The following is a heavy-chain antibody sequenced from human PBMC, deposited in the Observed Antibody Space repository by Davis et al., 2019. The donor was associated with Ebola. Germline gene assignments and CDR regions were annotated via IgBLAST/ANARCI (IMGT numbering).Heavy chain of an antibody. D-gene: IGHD6-13*01. CDR2: IYPGDSDT. CDR3: ARGSSSWYFDFDY. V-gene: IGHV5-51*01. Sequence: GESLKISSTSSSYFFPTYFISWVRQMPGKGLEWMGIIYPGDSDTRYSPSFQGQVTISADKSISTAYLQWSSLKASDTAMYYCARGSSSWYFDFDYWGQGTLVTVSS. CDR1: SYFFPTYF. J-gene: IGHJ4*02.